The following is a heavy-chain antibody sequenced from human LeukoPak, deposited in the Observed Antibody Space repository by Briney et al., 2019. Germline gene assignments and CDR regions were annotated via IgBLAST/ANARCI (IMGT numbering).Heavy chain of an antibody. J-gene: IGHJ4*02. CDR2: IKQDGSEK. CDR1: GFTFSSYW. CDR3: ARGYYYDSSGYYLY. V-gene: IGHV3-7*05. Sequence: GGPLRLSCAASGFTFSSYWMSWVRQAPGKGLEWVANIKQDGSEKYYVDSVKGRFIISRDNAKNSLYLQMNSLRAEDTAVYYCARGYYYDSSGYYLYWGQGTLVTVSS. D-gene: IGHD3-22*01.